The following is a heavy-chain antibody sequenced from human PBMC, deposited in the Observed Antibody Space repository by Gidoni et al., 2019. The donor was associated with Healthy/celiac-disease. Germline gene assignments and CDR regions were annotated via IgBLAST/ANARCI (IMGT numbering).Heavy chain of an antibody. CDR3: ARDLVSPSMVRGVKPVYYYYYGMDV. Sequence: QVQLVESGGGVVQPGLSLRLSCAASGFTFSRYGMHWVRPAQGKGLEWVAVIWYDGSNKYYADSVKGRFTISRDKSKNTLYLQMNSLRAEDTAVYYCARDLVSPSMVRGVKPVYYYYYGMDVWGQGTTVTVSS. V-gene: IGHV3-33*01. D-gene: IGHD3-10*01. CDR2: IWYDGSNK. J-gene: IGHJ6*02. CDR1: GFTFSRYG.